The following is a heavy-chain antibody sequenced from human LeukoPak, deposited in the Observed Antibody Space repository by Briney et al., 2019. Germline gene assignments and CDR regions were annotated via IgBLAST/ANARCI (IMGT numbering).Heavy chain of an antibody. D-gene: IGHD2-15*01. Sequence: SVKVSCKASGGTFSSYAISWVRQAPGQGLEWMGGIIPIFGTANYAQKFQGRVTITADESTSTAYMELSSLRSEDTAVYYCARGTKSDVDYCSGGSCYLHWFDPWGQGTLVTVSS. CDR1: GGTFSSYA. CDR3: ARGTKSDVDYCSGGSCYLHWFDP. J-gene: IGHJ5*02. V-gene: IGHV1-69*13. CDR2: IIPIFGTA.